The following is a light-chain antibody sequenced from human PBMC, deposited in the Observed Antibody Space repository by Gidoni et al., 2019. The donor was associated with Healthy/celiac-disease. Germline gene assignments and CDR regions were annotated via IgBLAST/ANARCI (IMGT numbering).Light chain of an antibody. CDR1: QSVLYSSNNKNY. Sequence: DIVMTQSPDSLAVSLGERSTINCKSSQSVLYSSNNKNYLAWYQQQPGQPPKLLISWASTRESGVPDRLSGSGSGTDLTLTISSLQAEDVAVYYCQQYYSTPRTFGQGTKVEIK. V-gene: IGKV4-1*01. CDR3: QQYYSTPRT. J-gene: IGKJ1*01. CDR2: WAS.